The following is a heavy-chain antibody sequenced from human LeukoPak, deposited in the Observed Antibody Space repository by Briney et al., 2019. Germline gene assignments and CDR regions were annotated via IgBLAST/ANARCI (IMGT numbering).Heavy chain of an antibody. V-gene: IGHV1-2*02. CDR3: ARGRIPNNKLVVVPAAMVY. D-gene: IGHD2-2*01. CDR2: INPNSGGT. J-gene: IGHJ4*02. CDR1: GYTFTGYY. Sequence: ASVKVSCKASGYTFTGYYMHWVRQAPGQGLEWMGWINPNSGGTNYAQKFQGRVTMTRYTSISTAYMELSRLRSDDTAVYYCARGRIPNNKLVVVPAAMVYWGQGTLVTVSS.